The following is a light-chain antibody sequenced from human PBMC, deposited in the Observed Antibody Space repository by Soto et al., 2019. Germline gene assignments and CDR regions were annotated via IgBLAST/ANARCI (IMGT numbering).Light chain of an antibody. CDR2: GAF. CDR3: HQYGKSPRT. V-gene: IGKV3-20*01. J-gene: IGKJ1*01. Sequence: EIVLTQSPGTLSLSPGERATLSCRASQSVSSSYLAWYHQAPGQAPRLLIYGAFNRATGISDRFSGSGSGTDFTLSISKLEPGDFGVYFCHQYGKSPRTFGQGTKVDIK. CDR1: QSVSSSY.